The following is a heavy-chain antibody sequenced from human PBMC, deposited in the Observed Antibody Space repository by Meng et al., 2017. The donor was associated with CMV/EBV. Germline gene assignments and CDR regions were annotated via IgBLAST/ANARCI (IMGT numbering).Heavy chain of an antibody. Sequence: HVPLGWIGGGVKRPGASVNVSCKDTGNTFTSYYMHWVRQAPGQGLEWMGIINPSGGSTSYAQKFQGRVTMTRDTSTSTVYMELSSLRSEDTAVYYCAREFDGYTFDYWGQGTLVTVSS. CDR2: INPSGGST. CDR1: GNTFTSYY. CDR3: AREFDGYTFDY. V-gene: IGHV1-46*01. D-gene: IGHD5-24*01. J-gene: IGHJ4*02.